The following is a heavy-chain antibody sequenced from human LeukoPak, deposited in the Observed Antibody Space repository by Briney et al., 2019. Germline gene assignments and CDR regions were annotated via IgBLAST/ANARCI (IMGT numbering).Heavy chain of an antibody. J-gene: IGHJ5*02. CDR1: GGSISSGGYY. D-gene: IGHD3-3*01. CDR2: IYYSGST. V-gene: IGHV4-31*03. CDR3: ARGRDYDFWSGYSNWFDP. Sequence: SETLSLTCTVSGGSISSGGYYWSWIRQHPGKGLEWIWYIYYSGSTYYTTSLKSRVTISVDTPKNQFSLKLSSVTTAVTALYYCARGRDYDFWSGYSNWFDPWGQGTLVTVSS.